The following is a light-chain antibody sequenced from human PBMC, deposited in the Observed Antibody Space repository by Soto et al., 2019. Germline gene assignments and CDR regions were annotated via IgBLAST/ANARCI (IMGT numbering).Light chain of an antibody. CDR3: CSYAGSTLFVL. J-gene: IGLJ2*01. CDR2: EGS. CDR1: SSDVGSYNL. Sequence: QSVLTQPASVSGSPGQSITISCTGTSSDVGSYNLVSWYQQHPGKAPKLMIYEGSKRPSGVSNRFSGSKSGNTASLTISGLRVENGADYFGCSYAGSTLFVLFGEGPK. V-gene: IGLV2-23*03.